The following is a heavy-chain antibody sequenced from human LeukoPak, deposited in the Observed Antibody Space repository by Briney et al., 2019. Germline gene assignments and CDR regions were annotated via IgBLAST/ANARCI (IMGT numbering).Heavy chain of an antibody. D-gene: IGHD5-18*01. J-gene: IGHJ4*02. CDR1: GFTFSDYY. Sequence: PGGSLRLSCAASGFTFSDYYMSWIRQAPGKGLEWVSYISSSGSTIYYADSVKGRFTISRDNAKNSLYLQMNSLRAEDTAVYYCAKDSGIQLDSGYFDYWGQGTLVTVSS. V-gene: IGHV3-11*04. CDR2: ISSSGSTI. CDR3: AKDSGIQLDSGYFDY.